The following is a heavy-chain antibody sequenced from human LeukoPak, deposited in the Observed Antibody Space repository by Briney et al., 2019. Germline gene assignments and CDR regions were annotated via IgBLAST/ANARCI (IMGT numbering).Heavy chain of an antibody. CDR2: IYYSGST. Sequence: PSETLSLTCTVSGGSISSSSYYWGWIRQPPGKGLEWIVSIYYSGSTYYNPSLKSRITIEVNTTKNQYSLKLSSVTAADTAVYYCARDKISGPIPYDSSGYYQSRYMDVWGKGTTVTVSS. D-gene: IGHD3-22*01. V-gene: IGHV4-39*07. CDR3: ARDKISGPIPYDSSGYYQSRYMDV. J-gene: IGHJ6*03. CDR1: GGSISSSSYY.